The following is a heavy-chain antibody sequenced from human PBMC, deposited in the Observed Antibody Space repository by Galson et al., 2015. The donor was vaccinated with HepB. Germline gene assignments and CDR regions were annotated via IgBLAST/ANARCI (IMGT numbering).Heavy chain of an antibody. CDR1: GFSVSDSF. V-gene: IGHV3-53*01. D-gene: IGHD3-10*01. CDR2: IYSGDRT. J-gene: IGHJ4*02. Sequence: SLRLSCAASGFSVSDSFMSWVRQAPGKGLEWVSIIYSGDRTFYTDSVKGRFSISRDNSRNTMYLQMNSLKGDDTAVYYCARGTRGHGFWGPGTLVTVS. CDR3: ARGTRGHGF.